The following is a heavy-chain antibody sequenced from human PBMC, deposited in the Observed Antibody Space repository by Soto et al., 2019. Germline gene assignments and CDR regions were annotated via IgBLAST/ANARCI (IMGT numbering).Heavy chain of an antibody. J-gene: IGHJ4*01. CDR1: GVSISSGGYY. CDR3: ARKDTASFW. V-gene: IGHV4-31*03. Sequence: SETQSLTGTVSGVSISSGGYYWSWNRQDPGKCLEWIGYIYYRGSTYDISSLKSRDIITVDTSKNQFSLKLSSVAAADKAVYYCARKDTASFWWGHGTLVTVS. CDR2: IYYRGST. D-gene: IGHD5-18*01.